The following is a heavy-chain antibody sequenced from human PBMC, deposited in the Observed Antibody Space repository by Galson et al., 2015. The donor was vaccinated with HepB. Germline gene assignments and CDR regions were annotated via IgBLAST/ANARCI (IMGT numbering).Heavy chain of an antibody. J-gene: IGHJ6*02. CDR3: ARDDSGSYRYGMDV. Sequence: VKVSCKASGYTFTRHALNWVRQAPGQGLEWMGWINTNTGNPTYAQGFTGRFVFFLDTSVSTAYVQISSLKTEDTAVYYCARDDSGSYRYGMDVWGQGTTVTVS. D-gene: IGHD1-26*01. CDR2: INTNTGNP. V-gene: IGHV7-4-1*02. CDR1: GYTFTRHA.